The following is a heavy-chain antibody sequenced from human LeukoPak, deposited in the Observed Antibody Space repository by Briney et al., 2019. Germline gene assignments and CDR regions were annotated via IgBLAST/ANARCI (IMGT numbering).Heavy chain of an antibody. Sequence: SETLSLTCTVSGGSISSYYWSWIRQPAGKGLEWIGRIYTSGSTNYNPSLKSRVTMSVDTSKNQFSLKLSSVTAADTAVYYCAREILVVVPAASRRYYYYYMDVWGKGTTVTVSS. V-gene: IGHV4-4*07. D-gene: IGHD2-2*01. CDR3: AREILVVVPAASRRYYYYYMDV. J-gene: IGHJ6*03. CDR1: GGSISSYY. CDR2: IYTSGST.